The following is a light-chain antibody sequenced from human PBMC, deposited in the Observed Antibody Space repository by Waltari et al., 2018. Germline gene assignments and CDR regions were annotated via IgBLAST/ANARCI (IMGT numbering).Light chain of an antibody. CDR1: SSNPGSNY. CDR2: KNN. Sequence: QSVLTQPPSASGTPGQTVTIPCNGSSSNPGSNYVYWYQQLPGTAPKLLIFKNNKRPSRFPVRFSYSTTRTSAALAIFGVRCEGKADYYCARWVDAVGGLVLGGGTKVTVL. J-gene: IGLJ2*01. CDR3: ARWVDAVGGLV. V-gene: IGLV1-47*01.